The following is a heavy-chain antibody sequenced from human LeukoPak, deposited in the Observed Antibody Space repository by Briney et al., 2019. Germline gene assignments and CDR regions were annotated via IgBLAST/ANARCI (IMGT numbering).Heavy chain of an antibody. Sequence: SGTLSLTCAVYGGSFSGYYWSWIRQPPGKGLEWIGEINHSVSTNYNPSLKSRVTMSLDTSKNHFSLKLSSVTAADTAVYYCAREGGHCSGGSCYSVLYYYYMDVWGKGTTVTISS. CDR2: INHSVST. J-gene: IGHJ6*03. D-gene: IGHD2-15*01. CDR1: GGSFSGYY. V-gene: IGHV4-34*01. CDR3: AREGGHCSGGSCYSVLYYYYMDV.